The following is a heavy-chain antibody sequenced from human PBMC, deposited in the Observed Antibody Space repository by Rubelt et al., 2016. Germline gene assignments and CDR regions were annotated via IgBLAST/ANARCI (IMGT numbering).Heavy chain of an antibody. Sequence: QELGPGLVKPSETLSLTCTVSGGSISSSSSYWGWVRQPPGKGLEWLALIYWDGDKRYSPSLKSRLTITNGTSKNQVVLTMTNMDPVDTATYYCVHSLVTPAFFDYWGQGTLVTVSS. CDR1: GGSISSSSSY. CDR3: VHSLVTPAFFDY. CDR2: IYWDGDK. D-gene: IGHD4-23*01. V-gene: IGHV2-5*02. J-gene: IGHJ4*02.